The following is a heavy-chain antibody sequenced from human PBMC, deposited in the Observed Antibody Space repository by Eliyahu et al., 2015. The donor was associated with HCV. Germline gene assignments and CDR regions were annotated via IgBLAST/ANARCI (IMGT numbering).Heavy chain of an antibody. CDR2: TYYKAEWSQWYH. CDR1: GDSVSSNNVA. D-gene: IGHD1-26*01. J-gene: IGHJ2*01. Sequence: QVQLQQSGPGLMKPSQTLSLPXSISGDSVSSNNVAWNWIRQSPSRGLEWLGRTYYKAEWSQWYHHYAPSLRSRITISADTSLNQFSLQLNSVTPEDTAVYYCARWEHSVGYFDLWGRGTLVTVSS. CDR3: ARWEHSVGYFDL. V-gene: IGHV6-1*01.